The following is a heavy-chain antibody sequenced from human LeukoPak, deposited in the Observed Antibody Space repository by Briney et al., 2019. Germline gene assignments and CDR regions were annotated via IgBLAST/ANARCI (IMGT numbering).Heavy chain of an antibody. D-gene: IGHD6-13*01. V-gene: IGHV3-11*01. CDR3: AKFGTAGPHFDY. Sequence: GGSLRLSCAASGFTFSDYYMSWIRQAPGKGLEWVSYISSSGSTIYYADSVKGRFTISRDNSKNTLYLQMNSLRAEDTAVYYCAKFGTAGPHFDYWGQGTLVTVSS. J-gene: IGHJ4*02. CDR1: GFTFSDYY. CDR2: ISSSGSTI.